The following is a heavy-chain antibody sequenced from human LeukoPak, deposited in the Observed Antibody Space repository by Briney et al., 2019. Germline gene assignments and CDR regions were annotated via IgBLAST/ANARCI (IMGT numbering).Heavy chain of an antibody. V-gene: IGHV4-4*07. CDR1: GGSISRYY. D-gene: IGHD3-10*01. CDR2: IYTSGST. J-gene: IGHJ5*02. CDR3: ARDYYYGSGSNNWFDP. Sequence: SETLSLTCTVSGGSISRYYWSWIRQPAGKGLEWIGRIYTSGSTNYNPSLKSRVTMSVDTSKNQFSLKLSSVTAADTAVYYCARDYYYGSGSNNWFDPWGQGTLVTVSS.